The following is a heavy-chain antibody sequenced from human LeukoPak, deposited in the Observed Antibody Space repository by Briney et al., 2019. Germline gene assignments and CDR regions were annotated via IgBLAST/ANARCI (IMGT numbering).Heavy chain of an antibody. V-gene: IGHV1-8*03. Sequence: GASVKVSFKASGYTFTSYDINWVRQATGQGLEWMGWMNPNSGNTGFAQKFQGRVTITRNTSISTAYMELSSLRSEDTAVYYCARASRYCSGGSCYNTARHRYYYYMDVWGKGTTVTVSS. D-gene: IGHD2-15*01. J-gene: IGHJ6*03. CDR2: MNPNSGNT. CDR3: ARASRYCSGGSCYNTARHRYYYYMDV. CDR1: GYTFTSYD.